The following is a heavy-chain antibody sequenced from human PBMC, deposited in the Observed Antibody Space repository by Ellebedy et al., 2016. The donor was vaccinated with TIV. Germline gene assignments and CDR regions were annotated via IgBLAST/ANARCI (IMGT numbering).Heavy chain of an antibody. CDR3: VTMGGSGDAFDI. CDR1: GFTFGHYA. D-gene: IGHD3-10*01. Sequence: GESLKISXSASGFTFGHYAMHWVRQAPGKGLEHLSAISTNGVTTYYGDSVKGRFTISRDNSKNTMYVQMSSLRVEDTAIYYCVTMGGSGDAFDIWGQGTMVAVSS. V-gene: IGHV3-64*05. J-gene: IGHJ3*02. CDR2: ISTNGVTT.